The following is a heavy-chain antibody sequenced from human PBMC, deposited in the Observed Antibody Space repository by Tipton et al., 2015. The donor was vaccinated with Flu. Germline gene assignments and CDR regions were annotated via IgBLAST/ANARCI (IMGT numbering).Heavy chain of an antibody. D-gene: IGHD6-13*01. V-gene: IGHV4-38-2*02. Sequence: TLSLTCSVSGDSIGSDYYWAWIRQTPGKGLEWIGNIHYSGSPHFNPSLKSRVTITVDTSKNQFSLRLSSMTAADTAVYYCVKDVSSSWPPGNWFDPWGQGTLVTVSS. CDR3: VKDVSSSWPPGNWFDP. CDR2: IHYSGSP. CDR1: GDSIGSDYY. J-gene: IGHJ5*02.